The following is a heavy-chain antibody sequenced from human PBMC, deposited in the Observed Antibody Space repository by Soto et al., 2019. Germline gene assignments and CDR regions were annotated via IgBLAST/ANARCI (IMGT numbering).Heavy chain of an antibody. J-gene: IGHJ4*02. CDR3: ARDRHYSSSWYGGGDYFDY. CDR1: GFTFSSYG. D-gene: IGHD6-13*01. V-gene: IGHV3-33*01. Sequence: GGSLRLSCAASGFTFSSYGMHWVRQAPGKGLEWVAVIWYDGSNKYYADSVKGRFTISRDNSKNTLYLQMNSLRAEDTAVYYCARDRHYSSSWYGGGDYFDYWGQGTLVTVSS. CDR2: IWYDGSNK.